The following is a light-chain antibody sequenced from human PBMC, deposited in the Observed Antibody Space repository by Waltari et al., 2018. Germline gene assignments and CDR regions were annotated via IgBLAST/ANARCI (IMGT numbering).Light chain of an antibody. CDR2: EVN. Sequence: QSALTQPASVSGSHGQSITIPCTGTSSDVGNNNLASWYQQHPGKAPKLMIYEVNKRPSRVSNRFSGSKSGNTASLTISGLQAEDEADYHCCSYAGSSTVVFGGGTKVTVL. CDR1: SSDVGNNNL. CDR3: CSYAGSSTVV. V-gene: IGLV2-23*02. J-gene: IGLJ2*01.